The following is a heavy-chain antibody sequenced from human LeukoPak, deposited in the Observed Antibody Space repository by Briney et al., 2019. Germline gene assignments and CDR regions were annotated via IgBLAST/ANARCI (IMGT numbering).Heavy chain of an antibody. D-gene: IGHD2-15*01. V-gene: IGHV3-23*01. J-gene: IGHJ4*02. CDR1: GFTFSSYA. Sequence: GGSLRLSCAASGFTFSSYAMSWVRQAPGKGREWVSAISGSGGSTYYADSVKGRFTISRDNSKNTLYLQMNSLRAEDTAVYYCAKSLWPVVAATPYFDYWGQGTLVTVSS. CDR2: ISGSGGST. CDR3: AKSLWPVVAATPYFDY.